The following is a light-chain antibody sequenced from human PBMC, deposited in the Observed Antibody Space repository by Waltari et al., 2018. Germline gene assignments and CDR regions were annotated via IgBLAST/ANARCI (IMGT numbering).Light chain of an antibody. CDR1: QSISSL. J-gene: IGKJ2*01. Sequence: DIQMTQSPSTLSASVGDRVTITCRASQSISSLLAWYQQKPGKAPKLLIYKASSLQTWVPSRFSGSGSGTEFTLTISSLQPDDFATYYCQQYNSYSTIGPGTKLEIQ. CDR3: QQYNSYST. V-gene: IGKV1-5*03. CDR2: KAS.